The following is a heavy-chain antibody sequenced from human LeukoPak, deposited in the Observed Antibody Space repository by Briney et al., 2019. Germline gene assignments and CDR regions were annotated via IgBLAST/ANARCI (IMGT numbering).Heavy chain of an antibody. V-gene: IGHV1-2*02. D-gene: IGHD3-22*01. J-gene: IGHJ4*02. CDR2: INPNSGGT. CDR1: VYTFTGYY. Sequence: GASVKVSCKASVYTFTGYYMEWVRQAPGQGLEWMGWINPNSGGTNYAQKFQGRVTMTRDMSTSTVYMELSSLRSEDTAVYYCAREEEGDYYDSSGFIDYWGQGTLVTVTS. CDR3: AREEEGDYYDSSGFIDY.